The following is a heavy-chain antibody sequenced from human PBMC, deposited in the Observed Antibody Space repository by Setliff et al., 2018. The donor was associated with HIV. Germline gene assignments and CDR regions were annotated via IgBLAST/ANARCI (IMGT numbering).Heavy chain of an antibody. CDR2: VHSPGTT. D-gene: IGHD2-2*01. J-gene: IGHJ6*01. V-gene: IGHV4-4*07. Sequence: SEPLSLTCTVFGGSFSTYYWSWIRQPAGEGPEYIGRVHSPGTTIYNPSLKSRVTMSVDASKTQLSLKLRSVTAADTAVYYCARGPSGRAPAPARAPHYYGLDLWGPGTTVTVSS. CDR3: ARGPSGRAPAPARAPHYYGLDL. CDR1: GGSFSTYY.